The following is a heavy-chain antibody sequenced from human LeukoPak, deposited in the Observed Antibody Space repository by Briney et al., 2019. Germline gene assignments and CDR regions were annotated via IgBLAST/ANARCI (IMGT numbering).Heavy chain of an antibody. CDR1: GGSISTSSYY. CDR3: ASLPSSHYCGAGSCWFDR. J-gene: IGHJ5*02. CDR2: IYYSGRS. V-gene: IGHV4-39*01. Sequence: SETLSLTCTVSGGSISTSSYYWGWIRQPPGKGLEWIGSIYYSGRSYYSPSLKSRLTISVDTSKDQVSLRLSSVTASDTAEYYSASLPSSHYCGAGSCWFDRWGQGTLVTVSS. D-gene: IGHD2-15*01.